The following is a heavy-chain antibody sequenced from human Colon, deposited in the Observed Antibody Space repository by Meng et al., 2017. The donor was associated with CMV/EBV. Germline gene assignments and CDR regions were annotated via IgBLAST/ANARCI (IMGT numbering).Heavy chain of an antibody. CDR1: GGSMSSNC. CDR2: VCYNGIT. J-gene: IGHJ1*01. Sequence: QLQRQESGPGLVKASETLSLTCAVSGGSMSSNCWSWIRQPPGKGLEWIGYVCYNGITDYNPSLKSRVTISGETSKNQFSLQVSSVTAADTAMYYCALRGLAAGTFQHWGQGALVTVSS. CDR3: ALRGLAAGTFQH. D-gene: IGHD6-13*01. V-gene: IGHV4-59*01.